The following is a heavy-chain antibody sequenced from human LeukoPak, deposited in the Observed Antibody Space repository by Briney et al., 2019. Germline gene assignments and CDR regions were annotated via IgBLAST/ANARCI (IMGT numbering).Heavy chain of an antibody. CDR1: GFSFSDYY. V-gene: IGHV3-23*01. CDR3: AKDRSWGMNSAEY. D-gene: IGHD7-27*01. CDR2: ISGSGVST. J-gene: IGHJ4*02. Sequence: PGGSLRLSCAASGFSFSDYYMSWIRPAPGKGLEWVSAISGSGVSTYYADSVKGRFTISRDNSKNTLYLQMNSLRPEDTAVYFCAKDRSWGMNSAEYWGQGTLVTVSS.